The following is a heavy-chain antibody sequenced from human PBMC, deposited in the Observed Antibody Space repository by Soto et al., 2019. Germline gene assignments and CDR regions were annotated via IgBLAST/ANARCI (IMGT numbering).Heavy chain of an antibody. Sequence: EVQLVESGGDLVQPGGSLRLSCAASGFTFSGHWMHWVRQVPGKGLEWVSRINTDGGSSAYADSVKGRFTISRDNAKNTLYTQMKGLGAEDTAVYYCAREAGYCSRTSCYRRAFDTWGQGTTVTVSS. J-gene: IGHJ3*02. V-gene: IGHV3-74*03. CDR1: GFTFSGHW. CDR3: AREAGYCSRTSCYRRAFDT. D-gene: IGHD2-2*01. CDR2: INTDGGSS.